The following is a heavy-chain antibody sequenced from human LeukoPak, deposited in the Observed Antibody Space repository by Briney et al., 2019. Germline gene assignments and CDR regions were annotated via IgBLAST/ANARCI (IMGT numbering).Heavy chain of an antibody. J-gene: IGHJ4*02. CDR3: ASWGSSSWYGSDFDY. CDR2: MNPNSGNT. Sequence: AASVKVSCKASGYTFTSYDINWVRQATGQGLEWMGWMNPNSGNTGYAQKFQGRVTITRNTSISTAYMELSSLRSEDTAVYYCASWGSSSWYGSDFDYWGQGTLVTVSS. CDR1: GYTFTSYD. D-gene: IGHD6-13*01. V-gene: IGHV1-8*03.